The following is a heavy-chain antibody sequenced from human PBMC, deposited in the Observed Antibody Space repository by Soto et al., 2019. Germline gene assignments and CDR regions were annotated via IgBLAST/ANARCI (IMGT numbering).Heavy chain of an antibody. CDR2: ISSNGVGT. CDR1: GVSLWGYA. D-gene: IGHD6-6*01. Sequence: WGCLRLSCASSGVSLWGYAVDGVRQAPGKGLEYVSGISSNGVGTYYANSVQGRFTISRDNSKNTVYLQMGSLRPEDMAVYYCARRARPDFYYMDVWGKGTTVTVSS. CDR3: ARRARPDFYYMDV. J-gene: IGHJ6*03. V-gene: IGHV3-64*01.